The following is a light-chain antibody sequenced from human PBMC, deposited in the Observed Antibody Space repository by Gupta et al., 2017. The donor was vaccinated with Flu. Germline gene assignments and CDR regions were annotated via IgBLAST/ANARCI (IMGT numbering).Light chain of an antibody. CDR2: QDN. V-gene: IGLV2-23*01. Sequence: QSALTQPASVSGSPGQSITISCIGTNSDVWKYNLVSWYQQHPGKAPNVLIYQDNKRPSGLSNRVPGSKSGNTASLTISGLQADDDADYYCCSYAGGTSCVIGGGTKLTVL. CDR3: CSYAGGTSCV. J-gene: IGLJ3*02. CDR1: NSDVWKYNL.